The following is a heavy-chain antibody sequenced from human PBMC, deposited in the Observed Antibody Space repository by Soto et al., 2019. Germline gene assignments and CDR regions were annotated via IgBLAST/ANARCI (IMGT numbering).Heavy chain of an antibody. J-gene: IGHJ5*02. V-gene: IGHV4-34*01. CDR2: INHVGGT. CDR3: ARIRYQLPSSVLWLDP. D-gene: IGHD3-16*01. Sequence: PSETLSLICAVYGGFLSESYWTWIRQPPGKGLEWIGEINHVGGTNYNPSLKSRVTMSVDTSQNQFSLRLISVTAADTAMYFCARIRYQLPSSVLWLDPWGQGTPVTVSS. CDR1: GGFLSESY.